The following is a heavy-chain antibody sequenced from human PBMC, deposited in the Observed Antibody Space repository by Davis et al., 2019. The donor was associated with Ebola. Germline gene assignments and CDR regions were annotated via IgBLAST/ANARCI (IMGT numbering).Heavy chain of an antibody. J-gene: IGHJ4*02. D-gene: IGHD4-11*01. CDR3: ARDNYWKLDY. V-gene: IGHV3-7*01. CDR2: MLHDGSEK. Sequence: GESLKISCAASGFTFSESWMAWVRQAPGKGLEWLANMLHDGSEKHSAGPVKGRFTISRDNARNSFYLQMNSLRVEDTAVYYCARDNYWKLDYWGQGILVTVSS. CDR1: GFTFSESW.